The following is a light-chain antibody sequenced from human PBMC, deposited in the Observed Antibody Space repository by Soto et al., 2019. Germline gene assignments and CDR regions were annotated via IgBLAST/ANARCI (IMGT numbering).Light chain of an antibody. CDR2: GNS. V-gene: IGLV1-40*01. CDR1: SSNIGAGYD. CDR3: QSYDTSLSAVV. J-gene: IGLJ2*01. Sequence: QLVLTQPPSVSGAPGQRVTISCTGSSSNIGAGYDVHWYQQLPGTAPKLLIYGNSIRPSGVPDRFSGSKSGTSASLAITGLQAEDEADYYCQSYDTSLSAVVFGGGTKLTVL.